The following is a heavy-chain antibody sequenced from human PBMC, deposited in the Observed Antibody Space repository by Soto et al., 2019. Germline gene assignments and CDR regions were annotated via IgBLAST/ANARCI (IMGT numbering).Heavy chain of an antibody. CDR1: GYTLTELS. CDR3: ASYYYDSSGYYLAEYFQH. D-gene: IGHD3-22*01. V-gene: IGHV1-24*01. Sequence: ASVKVSCKVSGYTLTELSMHWVRQAPGKGLEWMGGFDPEDGETIYAQKFQGRVTMTEDTSTDTAYMELSSLRSEDTAVYYCASYYYDSSGYYLAEYFQHWGQGTLVTV. CDR2: FDPEDGET. J-gene: IGHJ1*01.